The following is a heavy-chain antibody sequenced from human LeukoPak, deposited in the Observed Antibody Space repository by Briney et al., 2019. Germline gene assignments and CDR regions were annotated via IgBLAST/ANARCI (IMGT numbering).Heavy chain of an antibody. CDR3: ARVAVSGPTGWFDS. CDR2: ISSTSAYI. CDR1: GFIFDDYA. D-gene: IGHD2-8*02. J-gene: IGHJ5*01. V-gene: IGHV3-21*01. Sequence: GGSLRLSCAVSGFIFDDYAMSWVRQAPGKGLEWVSSISSTSAYIYYADSVKGRFTISRDNVDNVVYLQMNSLGAEDTAVYYCARVAVSGPTGWFDSWGQGTLVIVSS.